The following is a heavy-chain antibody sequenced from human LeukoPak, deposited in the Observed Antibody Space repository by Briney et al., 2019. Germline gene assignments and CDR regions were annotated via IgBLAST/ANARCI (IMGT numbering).Heavy chain of an antibody. Sequence: GASVTVSLKASGYTFTNHGISWVRQAPGQGREWMGWISTYNGDTKYAQRLQGRITLTSDTSTNTVYMEVRSLKSDDTAVYYCARDLWNFYDDRGYYRDFYYWGQGTLVTVSP. J-gene: IGHJ4*02. CDR3: ARDLWNFYDDRGYYRDFYY. CDR2: ISTYNGDT. V-gene: IGHV1-18*04. CDR1: GYTFTNHG. D-gene: IGHD3-22*01.